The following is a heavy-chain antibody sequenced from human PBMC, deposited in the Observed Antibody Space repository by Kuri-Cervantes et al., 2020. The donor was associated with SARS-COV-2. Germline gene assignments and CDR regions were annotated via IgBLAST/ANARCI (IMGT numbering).Heavy chain of an antibody. CDR1: GYTLSDHY. D-gene: IGHD2-15*01. Sequence: ASVKVSCKASGYTLSDHYMYWVRQAPGQGLEWMGIINPSGCGTRYPQRFQGRVTMTRDTSTSTVYMELSSLTSEDTAVYFCVVGFFSSRKWDYWGQGTLVTVSS. CDR3: VVGFFSSRKWDY. V-gene: IGHV1-46*01. CDR2: INPSGCGT. J-gene: IGHJ4*02.